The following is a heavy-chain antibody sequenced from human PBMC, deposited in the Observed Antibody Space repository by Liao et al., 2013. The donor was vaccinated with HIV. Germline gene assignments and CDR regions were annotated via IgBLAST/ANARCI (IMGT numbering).Heavy chain of an antibody. Sequence: QVQLQESGPGLVKTSETLSLKCTVSSGSISKSPYYWAWIRQPPGKGLEWIGSIFHSGSTYYNPSLKSRVTISVDTSKNQFSLKLSSVTAADTAVYYCARDHYYDSSGYPGGRGSGHYYMDVWGKGTTVTVSS. CDR1: SGSISKSPYY. D-gene: IGHD3-22*01. CDR3: ARDHYYDSSGYPGGRGSGHYYMDV. J-gene: IGHJ6*03. V-gene: IGHV4-39*07. CDR2: IFHSGST.